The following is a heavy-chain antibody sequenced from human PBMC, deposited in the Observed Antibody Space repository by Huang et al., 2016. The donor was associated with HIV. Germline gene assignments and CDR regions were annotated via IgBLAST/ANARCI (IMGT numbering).Heavy chain of an antibody. D-gene: IGHD2-2*01. CDR1: GDSLSGFF. J-gene: IGHJ5*02. CDR2: ITQSGMT. V-gene: IGHV4-34*01. CDR3: ARGRGTSWSFFDT. Sequence: QVRLDQWGAGLLKPSETLTLTCAVYGDSLSGFFWSWIRQSPGRGLGWIGEITQSGMTNYNPSLKSRVTIAIDTSKKQFSLKLKSVTADDTSTYYCARGRGTSWSFFDTWGQGSFVTVSS.